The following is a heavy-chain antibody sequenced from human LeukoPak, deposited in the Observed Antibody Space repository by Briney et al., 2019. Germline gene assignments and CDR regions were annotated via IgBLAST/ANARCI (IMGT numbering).Heavy chain of an antibody. CDR3: ARGYRIGPRDY. J-gene: IGHJ4*02. V-gene: IGHV1-8*02. CDR2: INPNSGGT. CDR1: GYTFTSYA. D-gene: IGHD2-15*01. Sequence: ASVKVSCKASGYTFTSYAISWVRQAPGQGLEWMGWINPNSGGTNYAQKFQGRVTMTRDTSTSTVYMELSSLRSEDTAVYYCARGYRIGPRDYWGQGTLVTVSS.